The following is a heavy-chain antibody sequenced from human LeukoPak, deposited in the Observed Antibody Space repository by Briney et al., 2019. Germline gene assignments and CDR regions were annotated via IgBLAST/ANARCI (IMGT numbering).Heavy chain of an antibody. CDR2: IYPGYSDA. CDR3: ARSQGYCSGGSCLQGDWFDP. CDR1: GYILTNNW. Sequence: GESLKISCKVSGYILTNNWIGWVRQVPGKGLEWMGLIYPGYSDAKYSPSSQGQVTISADKSIRTAYLQWGSLKASDTAMYYCARSQGYCSGGSCLQGDWFDPWGQGTLVTVSS. D-gene: IGHD2-15*01. V-gene: IGHV5-51*01. J-gene: IGHJ5*02.